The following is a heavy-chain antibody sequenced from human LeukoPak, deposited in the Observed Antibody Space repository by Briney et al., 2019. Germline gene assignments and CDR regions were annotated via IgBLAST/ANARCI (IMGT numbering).Heavy chain of an antibody. CDR1: GYTFTSYG. D-gene: IGHD3-9*01. J-gene: IGHJ6*02. Sequence: ASVKVSCKASGYTFTSYGISWVRQAPGQGLEWMGWISAYNGNTNYAQKLQGRVTMTTDTSTSTAYMGLRSLRSDDTAVYYCARVHYDILTGYFQSPGMDVWGQGTTVTVSS. CDR3: ARVHYDILTGYFQSPGMDV. CDR2: ISAYNGNT. V-gene: IGHV1-18*01.